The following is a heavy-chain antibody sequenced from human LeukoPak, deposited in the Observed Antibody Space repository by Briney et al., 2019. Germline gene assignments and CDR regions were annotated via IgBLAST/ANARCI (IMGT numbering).Heavy chain of an antibody. J-gene: IGHJ5*02. V-gene: IGHV4-61*01. CDR1: SGSVSSNNHY. D-gene: IGHD6-19*01. CDR3: ARASPLYSSGWTCNWFDP. CDR2: IYYSGTT. Sequence: SETLSLTCTVSSGSVSSNNHYWSWIRQPPGKGLEWIGYIYYSGTTNYNPSLKSRVTISVDTSKNQFSLKLSSLTAADTAVYYCARASPLYSSGWTCNWFDPWGQGTLVTVSS.